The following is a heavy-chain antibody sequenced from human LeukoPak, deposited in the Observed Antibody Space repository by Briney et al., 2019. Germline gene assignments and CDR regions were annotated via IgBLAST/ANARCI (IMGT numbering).Heavy chain of an antibody. CDR2: ISGSGSST. Sequence: GGSLRLSCAASGFTFSTYAMRWVRQAPGKGLGWVSVISGSGSSTYSADSVKGRFTISRDTSKTTLYLQMNSLRAEDTAVYYCAKEMATIRAFDFWGQGTMVTVSS. D-gene: IGHD5-24*01. J-gene: IGHJ3*01. CDR3: AKEMATIRAFDF. V-gene: IGHV3-23*01. CDR1: GFTFSTYA.